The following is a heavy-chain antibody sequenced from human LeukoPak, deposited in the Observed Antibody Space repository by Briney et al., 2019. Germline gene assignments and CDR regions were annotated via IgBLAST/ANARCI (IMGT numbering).Heavy chain of an antibody. CDR2: IYHSGST. Sequence: SETLSLTCTVSGYSISSGYYWGWIRQPPGKGLEWIGSIYHSGSTYYNPSLKRRATISVDTYKNHYSLTLSSVTAPDTAVYYCARRGTYMDVWGKGTTVTVSS. J-gene: IGHJ6*03. V-gene: IGHV4-38-2*02. CDR1: GYSISSGYY. CDR3: ARRGTYMDV.